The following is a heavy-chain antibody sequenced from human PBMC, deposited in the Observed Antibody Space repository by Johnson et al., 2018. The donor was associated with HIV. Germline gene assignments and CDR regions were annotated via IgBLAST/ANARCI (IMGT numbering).Heavy chain of an antibody. J-gene: IGHJ3*02. V-gene: IGHV3-30*02. D-gene: IGHD6-19*01. CDR3: AKIIGYSSGLEI. CDR2: IRYDGSNK. CDR1: GFTFSSYG. Sequence: QVQLVESGGGVVQPGGSLRLSCAASGFTFSSYGMHWVRQAPGKGLEWVAFIRYDGSNKYYADSVKGRFTISRDNSKNTLYLQMNSLRAEDKAVYYCAKIIGYSSGLEIWGQGTMVTVSS.